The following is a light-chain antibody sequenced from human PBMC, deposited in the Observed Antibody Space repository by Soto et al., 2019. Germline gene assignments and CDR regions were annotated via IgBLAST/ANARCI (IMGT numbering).Light chain of an antibody. J-gene: IGLJ1*01. Sequence: QSVLTQPPSVSGTPGQRVTISCSGSSXNVAINPVNWYQHLPGAAPRLLIYETDRRSSGVPDRFSASKSGTSASLAISGLTSEDEADYYCEAWDDSLSAYVFGTGTKVTVL. CDR2: ETD. V-gene: IGLV1-44*01. CDR3: EAWDDSLSAYV. CDR1: SXNVAINP.